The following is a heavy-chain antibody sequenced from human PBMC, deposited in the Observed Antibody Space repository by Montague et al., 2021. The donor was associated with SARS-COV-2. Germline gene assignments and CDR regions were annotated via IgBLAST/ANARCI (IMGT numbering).Heavy chain of an antibody. J-gene: IGHJ3*02. CDR3: ARGSYGPDAFDN. CDR2: INYSGST. CDR1: GGSISSYY. V-gene: IGHV4-59*01. Sequence: SETLSLTCTVSGGSISSYYWSWIRQPPGKGLEWIGYINYSGSTNYNPSPKRRVTISLGTSKNQFSLKLNSVTAADTAVYYCARGSYGPDAFDNWGQGTMVTVSS. D-gene: IGHD5-18*01.